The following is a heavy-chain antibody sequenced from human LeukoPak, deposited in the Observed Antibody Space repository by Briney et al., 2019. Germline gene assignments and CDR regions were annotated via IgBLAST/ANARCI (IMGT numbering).Heavy chain of an antibody. Sequence: GGSLRLSCAASGFSISGSGMTWVRQAPGKGLEWISAINSGDSTYYADAVMGRFTVSRDNSKNTIYLQMNSLRVDDTAVYFCANRPTSGWSDHWGQGTLVTVSS. J-gene: IGHJ5*02. D-gene: IGHD6-19*01. V-gene: IGHV3-23*01. CDR2: INSGDST. CDR3: ANRPTSGWSDH. CDR1: GFSISGSG.